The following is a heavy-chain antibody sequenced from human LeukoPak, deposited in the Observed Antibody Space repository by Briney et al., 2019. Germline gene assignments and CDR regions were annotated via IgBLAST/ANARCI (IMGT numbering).Heavy chain of an antibody. CDR2: IFYSGNT. J-gene: IGHJ5*02. CDR1: GGSISSGAYY. CDR3: ARARDCSGGTCYQFNWFDP. V-gene: IGHV4-31*03. Sequence: AQTLSLTCTVSGGSISSGAYYWSWIRQHPGKGLEWIGYIFYSGNTYYNPSLKSRVTISVDTSKNQFSLTLSSVTAADTAVYYCARARDCSGGTCYQFNWFDPWGQGTLVTVSS. D-gene: IGHD2-15*01.